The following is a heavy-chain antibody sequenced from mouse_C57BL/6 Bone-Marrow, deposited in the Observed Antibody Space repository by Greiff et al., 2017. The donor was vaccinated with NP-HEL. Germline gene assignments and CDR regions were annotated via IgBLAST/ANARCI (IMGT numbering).Heavy chain of an antibody. D-gene: IGHD3-2*02. J-gene: IGHJ2*01. Sequence: QVQLQQPGAELVKPGASVKMSCKASGYTFTSYWITWVKQRPGQGLEWIGDIYPGSGSTNYNEKFKSKATLTVDTSSSTAYMQLSSLTSEDSAVYYGAIGGAHATTFDYWGQGTTLTVSS. CDR1: GYTFTSYW. CDR2: IYPGSGST. V-gene: IGHV1-55*01. CDR3: AIGGAHATTFDY.